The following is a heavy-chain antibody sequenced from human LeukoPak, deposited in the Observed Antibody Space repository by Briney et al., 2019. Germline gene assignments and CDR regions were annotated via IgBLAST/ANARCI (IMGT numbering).Heavy chain of an antibody. D-gene: IGHD3-22*01. CDR2: INPNSGGT. CDR1: GYTFTGYY. CDR3: ARAHPTYYYDSSGYYFDY. V-gene: IGHV1-2*02. J-gene: IGHJ4*02. Sequence: ASVKGSCKASGYTFTGYYMQWVRQAPGQGLEWMGWINPNSGGTNYAQKFQGRVTMTRDTSISTAYMELSRLRSDDTAVYYCARAHPTYYYDSSGYYFDYWGQGTLVTVSS.